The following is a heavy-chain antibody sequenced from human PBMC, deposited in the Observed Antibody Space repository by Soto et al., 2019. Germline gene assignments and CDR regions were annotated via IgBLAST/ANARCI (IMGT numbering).Heavy chain of an antibody. CDR1: GFTFSSYD. CDR3: ARAESSSSKKYYYYGMDV. Sequence: LRLSCAASGFTFSSYDMHWVRQATGKGLEWVSAIGTAGDTYYPGSVKGRFTISRENAKNSLYLQMNSLRAGDTAVYYCARAESSSSKKYYYYGMDVWGQGTTVTVSS. D-gene: IGHD2-2*01. CDR2: IGTAGDT. J-gene: IGHJ6*02. V-gene: IGHV3-13*01.